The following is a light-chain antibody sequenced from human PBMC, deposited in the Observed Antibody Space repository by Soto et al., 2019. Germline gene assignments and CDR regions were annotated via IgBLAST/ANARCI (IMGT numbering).Light chain of an antibody. Sequence: SSELTQPPSVSVAPGQTARITCGGNNIESKSVHWYQQRPGQAPVLVIYVDSDRPSGIPDRFSASTSGNTAALTISRVEAGDEADYYCQVWDTISDHYVFGAGT. J-gene: IGLJ1*01. V-gene: IGLV3-21*02. CDR3: QVWDTISDHYV. CDR2: VDS. CDR1: NIESKS.